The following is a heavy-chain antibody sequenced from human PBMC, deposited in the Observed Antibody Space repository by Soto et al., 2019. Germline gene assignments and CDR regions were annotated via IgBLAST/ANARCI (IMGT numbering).Heavy chain of an antibody. CDR3: ARLAYSYSSGWSRSGGYFQH. Sequence: QLQLQESGPGLVKPSETLSLTCTVSGGSISSSSYYWGWIRQPPGKGLEWIGSIYYSGSTYYNPSLKSRVTISVDTSKNQFSLKLSSVTAADTAVSYCARLAYSYSSGWSRSGGYFQHWGQGTLVTVSS. CDR1: GGSISSSSYY. D-gene: IGHD6-19*01. CDR2: IYYSGST. J-gene: IGHJ1*01. V-gene: IGHV4-39*01.